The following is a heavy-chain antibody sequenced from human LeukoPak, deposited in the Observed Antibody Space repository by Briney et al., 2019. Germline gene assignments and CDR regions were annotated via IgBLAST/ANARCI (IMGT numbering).Heavy chain of an antibody. V-gene: IGHV4-30-4*08. CDR2: IYYSGST. J-gene: IGHJ3*02. Sequence: SQTLSLTCTVSGGSISSGDYYWSWIRQPPGKGLEWIGYIYYSGSTYYNPSLKSRVTISVDTSKNQFSLKLSSVTAADTAVYYCARDAPYDFWSGGAFDIWGQGTMVTVSS. CDR1: GGSISSGDYY. D-gene: IGHD3-3*01. CDR3: ARDAPYDFWSGGAFDI.